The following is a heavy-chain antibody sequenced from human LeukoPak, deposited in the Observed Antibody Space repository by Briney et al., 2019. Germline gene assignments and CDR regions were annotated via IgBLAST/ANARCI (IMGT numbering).Heavy chain of an antibody. Sequence: GASVKVSCKASGYTFTGYCMHWVRQAPGQGLEWMGWINPNSGGTNYAQKFQGRVTMTRDTSISTAYMELSRLRSDDTAVYYCARDSDRGSGWYVVYYYMDVWGKGTTVTVSS. J-gene: IGHJ6*03. CDR2: INPNSGGT. CDR3: ARDSDRGSGWYVVYYYMDV. D-gene: IGHD6-19*01. CDR1: GYTFTGYC. V-gene: IGHV1-2*02.